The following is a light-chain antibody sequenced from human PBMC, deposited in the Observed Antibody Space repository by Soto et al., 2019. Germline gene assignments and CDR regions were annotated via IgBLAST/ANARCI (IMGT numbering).Light chain of an antibody. J-gene: IGKJ1*01. CDR1: QTISSW. V-gene: IGKV1-5*03. Sequence: DIQMTQSPSTLSGSVGDRVTITCRASQTISSWLAWYQQNPGKAPKLLSYKASTLKSGVPSRFSGSGSGTEFTLTISSLQPDDFASYYCQHYNSYSEAFGQGTKVELK. CDR3: QHYNSYSEA. CDR2: KAS.